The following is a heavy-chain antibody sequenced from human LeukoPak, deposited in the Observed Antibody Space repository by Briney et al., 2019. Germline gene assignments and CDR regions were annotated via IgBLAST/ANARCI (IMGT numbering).Heavy chain of an antibody. CDR2: IYYSGST. CDR3: ARRSRDIFTGYYGYYFDY. D-gene: IGHD3-9*01. V-gene: IGHV4-59*08. J-gene: IGHJ4*02. Sequence: SETLSLTCTVSGGSISSYYWSWIRQPPGKGLEWIGYIYYSGSTNYNPSLKSRVTISVDTSKNQFSLKLSSVTAADRAVYYCARRSRDIFTGYYGYYFDYWGQGTLVTVSS. CDR1: GGSISSYY.